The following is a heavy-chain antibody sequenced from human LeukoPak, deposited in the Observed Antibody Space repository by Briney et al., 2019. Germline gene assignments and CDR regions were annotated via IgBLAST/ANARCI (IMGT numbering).Heavy chain of an antibody. CDR2: IYHSGST. CDR1: GYSISSGYY. Sequence: SETLSLTCAVPGYSISSGYYWGWIRQPPGKGLEWIGSIYHSGSTYYNPSLKSRVTISVDTSKNQFSLKLSSVTAADTAVYYCARLSLNGDYAWYWGQGTLVTVSS. V-gene: IGHV4-38-2*01. D-gene: IGHD4-17*01. J-gene: IGHJ4*02. CDR3: ARLSLNGDYAWY.